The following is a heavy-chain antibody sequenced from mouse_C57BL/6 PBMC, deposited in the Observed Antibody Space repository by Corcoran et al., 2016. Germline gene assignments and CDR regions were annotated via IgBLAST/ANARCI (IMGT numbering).Heavy chain of an antibody. D-gene: IGHD2-1*01. CDR2: MYPGIGNT. Sequence: QIQLQQSGPVLVKPGASVKISCKASGYTFTDYYINWVKQRPGQGLGWIGWMYPGIGNTKYNEKFKGMATLTVDTSSSTAYMQLSSLTSEDSAVYVCARQWIYYGNPYAMDDWGQGTSVTVSS. J-gene: IGHJ4*01. CDR3: ARQWIYYGNPYAMDD. V-gene: IGHV1-84*01. CDR1: GYTFTDYY.